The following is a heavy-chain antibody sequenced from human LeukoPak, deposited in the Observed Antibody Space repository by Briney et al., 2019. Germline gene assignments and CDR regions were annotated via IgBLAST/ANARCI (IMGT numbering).Heavy chain of an antibody. CDR1: GIVFSNTD. D-gene: IGHD6-19*01. CDR2: ISGGGERT. V-gene: IGHV3-23*01. J-gene: IGHJ5*02. Sequence: GGSLRLSCAASGIVFSNTDMNWARQSPGRGLEWVAAISGGGERTFYADSVKGRFTISRDNSKNMVYLQMNSLRADDTAIYYCGKDGGQYSSGPEFDPRGQGALVTVSS. CDR3: GKDGGQYSSGPEFDP.